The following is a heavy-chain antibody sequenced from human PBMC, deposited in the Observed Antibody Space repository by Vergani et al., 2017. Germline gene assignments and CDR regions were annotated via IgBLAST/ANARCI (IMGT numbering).Heavy chain of an antibody. D-gene: IGHD2-2*01. CDR1: GYTFTRYA. J-gene: IGHJ5*02. CDR3: ARSVRYCSSTSCYGRFNP. Sequence: QVQLVQSGSELKKPGASVKASCKASGYTFTRYAMNWVRQAPGQGLEWMGWINTISGDPTYAQGFTGRFVFSLDTSVSTAYLQISSLQAADTAVYYCARSVRYCSSTSCYGRFNPWGQGTLVTVSS. CDR2: INTISGDP. V-gene: IGHV7-4-1*02.